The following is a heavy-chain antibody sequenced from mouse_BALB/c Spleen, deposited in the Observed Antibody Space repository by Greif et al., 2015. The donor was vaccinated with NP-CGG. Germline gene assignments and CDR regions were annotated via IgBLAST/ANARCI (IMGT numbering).Heavy chain of an antibody. CDR3: ARDYYGSSYWYFDV. D-gene: IGHD1-1*01. CDR2: IRNKANGYTT. Sequence: EVMLVESGGGLVQPGGSLRLSCATSGFTFTDYYMSWVRQPPGKALEWLGFIRNKANGYTTEYSASVKGRFTISRDNSQSILYLQMNTLRAEDSATYYCARDYYGSSYWYFDVWRAGTTVTVSS. J-gene: IGHJ1*01. CDR1: GFTFTDYY. V-gene: IGHV7-3*02.